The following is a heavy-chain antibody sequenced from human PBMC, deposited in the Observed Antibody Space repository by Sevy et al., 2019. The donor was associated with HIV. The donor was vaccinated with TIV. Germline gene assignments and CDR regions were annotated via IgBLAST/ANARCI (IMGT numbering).Heavy chain of an antibody. CDR3: ARVKYYDSSGYHYWYFDL. J-gene: IGHJ2*01. Sequence: SETLSLTCAVSGGSISSYYWSWIRQPPGKGLEWIGDIYDSGSTNYNPSLKSRVTISVDTSKNQFSLKLSSVTAADTAVYYCARVKYYDSSGYHYWYFDLWGRGTLVTVSS. D-gene: IGHD3-22*01. CDR1: GGSISSYY. CDR2: IYDSGST. V-gene: IGHV4-59*01.